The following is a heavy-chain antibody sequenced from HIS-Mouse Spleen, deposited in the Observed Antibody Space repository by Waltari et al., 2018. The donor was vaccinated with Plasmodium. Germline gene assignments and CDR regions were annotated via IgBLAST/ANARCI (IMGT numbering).Heavy chain of an antibody. CDR1: GFTLGSYW. V-gene: IGHV3-7*01. CDR2: IKQDGSEK. J-gene: IGHJ2*01. D-gene: IGHD6-13*01. CDR3: ASSWYWYFDL. Sequence: EVQLVASGGGLVQPGGSLRLSCAPSGFTLGSYWMSWVRQAPGKGLEWVANIKQDGSEKYYVDSVKGRFTISRDNAKNSLYLQMNSLRAEDTAVYYCASSWYWYFDLWGRGTLVTVSS.